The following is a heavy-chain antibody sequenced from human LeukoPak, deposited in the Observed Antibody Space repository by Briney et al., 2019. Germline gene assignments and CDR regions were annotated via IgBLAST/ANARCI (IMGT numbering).Heavy chain of an antibody. D-gene: IGHD3-22*01. Sequence: SETLSLTCAVYGGSFSDYYWSWIRQPPGKGRVWIADMNHSGSTSYNTSLKSRVTISVDTSKNQFSLKLSSVTAADTAVYYCARRPITMIVVVIANCYPSAFDIWGQGTMVTVSS. CDR1: GGSFSDYY. V-gene: IGHV4-34*01. CDR3: ARRPITMIVVVIANCYPSAFDI. CDR2: MNHSGST. J-gene: IGHJ3*02.